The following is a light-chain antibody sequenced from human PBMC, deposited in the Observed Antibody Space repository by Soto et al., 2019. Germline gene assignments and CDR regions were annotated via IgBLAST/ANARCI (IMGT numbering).Light chain of an antibody. V-gene: IGKV2-30*01. CDR1: XSLVYSDGNTY. CDR2: KVS. CDR3: MQGSFWPWT. Sequence: DFVMTQSPLYRAVTLGQPASLSCRSSXSLVYSDGNTYLNWFHQRPGQSPRRLIFKVSNRDSGVPDRFSGSGAGSDFTLKISRVEAEDVGVYYCMQGSFWPWTFGQG. J-gene: IGKJ1*01.